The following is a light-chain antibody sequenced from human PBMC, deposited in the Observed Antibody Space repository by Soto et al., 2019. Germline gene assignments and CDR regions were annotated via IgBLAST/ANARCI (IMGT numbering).Light chain of an antibody. Sequence: ENVLTQSPGTLSLSPGERATLSCRASQSVTATYLAWYQQKPGQAPRLLIYGASSRATGIPGRCSGSGSVTDFTLTISRMEPEDFAGYYCQQYRSSPPMYIFGQGTKLDIE. V-gene: IGKV3-20*01. CDR2: GAS. J-gene: IGKJ2*01. CDR1: QSVTATY. CDR3: QQYRSSPPMYI.